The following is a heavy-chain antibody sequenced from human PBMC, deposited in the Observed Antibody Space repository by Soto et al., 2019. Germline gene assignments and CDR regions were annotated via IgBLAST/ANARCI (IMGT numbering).Heavy chain of an antibody. J-gene: IGHJ4*02. D-gene: IGHD6-6*01. CDR3: ARGLGGLVHY. CDR1: GGSISSYY. V-gene: IGHV4-59*01. CDR2: IYYSGST. Sequence: QVQLQESGPGLVKPSETLSLTCTVSGGSISSYYWSWIRQPPGKGLEWIGYIYYSGSTNYNPSLKSRVTLSVDTSKNQFSLKLSSVTAADTAVYYCARGLGGLVHYWGQGTLVTVSS.